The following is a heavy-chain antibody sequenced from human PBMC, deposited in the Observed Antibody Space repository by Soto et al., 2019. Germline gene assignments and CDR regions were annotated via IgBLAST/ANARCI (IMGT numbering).Heavy chain of an antibody. CDR2: IYYSGST. CDR1: GGSISNYY. D-gene: IGHD5-18*01. V-gene: IGHV4-59*08. Sequence: QVQLQESGPGLVKPSETLCLICFVCGGSISNYYWSWIRQPPGKGLEWIGYIYYSGSTNYNPSLTRRVASSVDTSKNQFSLNLSSVTAADLAVYYCARHRYSSGVYYFDYWGQATLVTVSS. CDR3: ARHRYSSGVYYFDY. J-gene: IGHJ4*02.